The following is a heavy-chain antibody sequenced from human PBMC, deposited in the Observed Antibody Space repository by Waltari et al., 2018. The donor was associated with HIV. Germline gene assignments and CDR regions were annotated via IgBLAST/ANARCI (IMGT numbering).Heavy chain of an antibody. CDR2: IYTSGST. V-gene: IGHV4-4*07. D-gene: IGHD3-22*01. CDR3: ARGTYYFDTSSGYPPLDL. J-gene: IGHJ2*01. CDR1: GGSINSYY. Sequence: QVQLQQSGPRLMKPSETLSLTCIVPGGSINSYYWNWIRQPAGKALEWIGRIYTSGSTKYNPSLKSRVSMSIATSKNQFSPNLTSVTAADTAVYYCARGTYYFDTSSGYPPLDLWGRGTLVTVSS.